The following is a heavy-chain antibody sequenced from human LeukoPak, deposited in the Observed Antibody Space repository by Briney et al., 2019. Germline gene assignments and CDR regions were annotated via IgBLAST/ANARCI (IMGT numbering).Heavy chain of an antibody. Sequence: PGGSLRLSCAASGFTFSKYAMSWVRQAPGKGLEWVSRMSGSGGNTYYADSVKGRFTISRDNSKTTLYLQMNSLRAEDTAIYYCAKDEGNYYDSSGYFAFDIWGQGTLVTVSS. CDR3: AKDEGNYYDSSGYFAFDI. J-gene: IGHJ3*02. V-gene: IGHV3-23*01. CDR2: MSGSGGNT. CDR1: GFTFSKYA. D-gene: IGHD3-22*01.